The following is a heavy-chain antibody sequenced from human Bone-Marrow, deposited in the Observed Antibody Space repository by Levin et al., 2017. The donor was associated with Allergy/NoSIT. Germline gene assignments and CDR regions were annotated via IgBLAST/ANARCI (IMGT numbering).Heavy chain of an antibody. J-gene: IGHJ3*02. D-gene: IGHD3-9*01. CDR1: GFTFSGHW. V-gene: IGHV3-74*01. CDR3: ARGRFPALSGALRYFHRLTHTKPTGQNNNVLDI. CDR2: IDSDGSSI. Sequence: QSGGSLRLSCTASGFTFSGHWMHWVRQAPGKGLMWVSRIDSDGSSIFYADSVKGRFTISRDNAKNTLYLQMNSLRAEDTAVYYCARGRFPALSGALRYFHRLTHTKPTGQNNNVLDIWGQGTMVTVSS.